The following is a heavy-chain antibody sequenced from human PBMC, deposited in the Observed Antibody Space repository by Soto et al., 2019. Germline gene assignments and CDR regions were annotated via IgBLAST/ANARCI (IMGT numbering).Heavy chain of an antibody. CDR3: ASTYYYDSSGYLYFDL. D-gene: IGHD3-22*01. J-gene: IGHJ2*01. CDR2: IYYSGST. V-gene: IGHV4-39*01. Sequence: QLQLQESGPGLVKPSETLSLTCTVSGGSISSSSYYWGWIRQPPGKGLEWIGSIYYSGSTYYNPSLKSRVTISVDTSKNQFSLKLSSVTAADTAVYYCASTYYYDSSGYLYFDLWGRGTLVTVSS. CDR1: GGSISSSSYY.